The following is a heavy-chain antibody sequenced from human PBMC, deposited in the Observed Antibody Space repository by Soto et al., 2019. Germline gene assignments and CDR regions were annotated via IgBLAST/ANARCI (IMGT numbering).Heavy chain of an antibody. V-gene: IGHV3-48*01. CDR3: ARGLLDYGVVGDAFDI. CDR2: ISSSSSTI. Sequence: GGSLRLSCAASGFTFSSYSMNWVRQAPGKGLEWVSYISSSSSTIYYADSVKGRFTISRDNAKNSLYLQMNSLRAEDTAVYYCARGLLDYGVVGDAFDIWGQGTMVTVSS. CDR1: GFTFSSYS. D-gene: IGHD4-17*01. J-gene: IGHJ3*02.